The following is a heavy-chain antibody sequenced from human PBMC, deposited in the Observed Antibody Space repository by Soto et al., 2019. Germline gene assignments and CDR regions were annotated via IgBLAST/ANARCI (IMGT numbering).Heavy chain of an antibody. CDR2: ISSNGGST. CDR3: ARVGFYGDLFSVGYYYYMDV. V-gene: IGHV3-64*01. Sequence: GGSLRLSCAASGFTFSSYAMHWVRQAPGKGLEYVSAISSNGGSTYYANSVKGRFTISRDNSKNTLYLQMGSLRAEDMAVYYCARVGFYGDLFSVGYYYYMDVWGKGTTVTVSS. D-gene: IGHD4-17*01. J-gene: IGHJ6*03. CDR1: GFTFSSYA.